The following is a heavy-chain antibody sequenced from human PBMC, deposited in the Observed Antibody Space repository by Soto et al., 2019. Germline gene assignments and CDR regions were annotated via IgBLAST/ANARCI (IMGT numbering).Heavy chain of an antibody. D-gene: IGHD1-1*01. Sequence: QVQLQQWGTGQLKISETLSLTCAVYGESLSCFYWSWIRQAPGKGLEWIGEISQSGNSRYNPSLKSRFTMSVDSPKNQFSLNLSSVTAADTALYYCAREGDTSNDGFELWGQGTPVTVSS. CDR2: ISQSGNS. J-gene: IGHJ5*02. CDR3: AREGDTSNDGFEL. V-gene: IGHV4-34*01. CDR1: GESLSCFY.